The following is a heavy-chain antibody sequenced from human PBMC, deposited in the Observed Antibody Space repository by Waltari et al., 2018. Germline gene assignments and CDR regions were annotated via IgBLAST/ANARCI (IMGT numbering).Heavy chain of an antibody. D-gene: IGHD3-3*01. J-gene: IGHJ5*02. CDR1: GYTFTSYG. Sequence: VQLVQPGAEVKKPGASVKIACKASGYTFTSYGLHWVRQAPGQRLEWMACINAGNGHTKYSQKFQGRVTVTRDTSASTAYMDLSSLRSEDTAVYYCARTRITLFGVVTFNGFDPWGPGTLVTVS. CDR3: ARTRITLFGVVTFNGFDP. CDR2: INAGNGHT. V-gene: IGHV1-3*01.